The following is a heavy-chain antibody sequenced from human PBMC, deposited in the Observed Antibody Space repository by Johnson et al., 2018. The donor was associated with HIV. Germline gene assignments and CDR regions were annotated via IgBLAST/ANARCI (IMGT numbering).Heavy chain of an antibody. V-gene: IGHV3-30*04. Sequence: QMQLVESGGGLIQPGGSLRLSCAASGFTFSSYAMHWVRQAPGKGLEWVAVISYDGSNKYYADSVKGRFTISRDNSKNTLYLQMKSLRGEDTAVYSCARGRSSSSTAAFDIWGQGTMVTVSS. CDR1: GFTFSSYA. CDR2: ISYDGSNK. CDR3: ARGRSSSSTAAFDI. D-gene: IGHD6-6*01. J-gene: IGHJ3*02.